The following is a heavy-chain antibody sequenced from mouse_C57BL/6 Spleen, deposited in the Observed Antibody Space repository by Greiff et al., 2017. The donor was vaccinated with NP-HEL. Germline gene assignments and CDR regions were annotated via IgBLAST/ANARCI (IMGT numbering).Heavy chain of an antibody. CDR3: ARGKTYYGSSYGYFDV. J-gene: IGHJ1*03. V-gene: IGHV3-6*01. CDR2: ISYDGSN. D-gene: IGHD1-1*01. CDR1: GYSITSGYY. Sequence: EVKLVESGPGLVKPSQSLSLTSSVTGYSITSGYYWNWIRQFPGNKLEWMGYISYDGSNNYNPSLKNRISITRDTSKNQFFLKLNSVTTEDTATYYCARGKTYYGSSYGYFDVWGTGTTVTVSS.